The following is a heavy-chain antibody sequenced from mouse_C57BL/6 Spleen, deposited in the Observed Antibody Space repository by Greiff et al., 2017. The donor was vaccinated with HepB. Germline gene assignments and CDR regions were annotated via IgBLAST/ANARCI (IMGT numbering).Heavy chain of an antibody. CDR2: INPSTGGT. CDR1: GFSFTGYY. J-gene: IGHJ4*01. Sequence: VQLQQSGPELVKPGASVKISCKASGFSFTGYYMNWVKQSPEKSLEWIGEINPSTGGTTYNQKFKAKATLTVDKSSSTAYMQLMSLTSEDSAVYYCARYRDYYGGSSLYAMDYWGQGTSVTVSS. CDR3: ARYRDYYGGSSLYAMDY. V-gene: IGHV1-42*01. D-gene: IGHD1-1*01.